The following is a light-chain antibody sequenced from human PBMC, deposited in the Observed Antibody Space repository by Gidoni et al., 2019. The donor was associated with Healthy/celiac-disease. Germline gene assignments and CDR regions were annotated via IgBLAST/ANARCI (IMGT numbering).Light chain of an antibody. CDR2: GAS. CDR3: QQYGSSPWT. J-gene: IGKJ1*01. Sequence: VLTHSPGTLSLSPGERATLSCRASQSVSSSYLAWYQQKPGQAPRLLIYGASSRATGIPDRFSGSGSGTDFTLTISRLEPEDFAVYYCQQYGSSPWTFGQGTKVEIK. CDR1: QSVSSSY. V-gene: IGKV3-20*01.